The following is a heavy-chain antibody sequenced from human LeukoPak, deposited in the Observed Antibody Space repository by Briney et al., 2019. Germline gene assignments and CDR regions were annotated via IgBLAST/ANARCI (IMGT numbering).Heavy chain of an antibody. D-gene: IGHD3-22*01. V-gene: IGHV3-53*01. CDR1: GFTVSSNY. Sequence: GGSLRLSCAASGFTVSSNYMSWVREAPGKRLEWDSVIYSGGSTYYAESVKGRFTISRDNSKNTLYLQMNSLRAEDTAVYYCAKVPTYYYDSSGAYWGQGTLVTVSS. CDR2: IYSGGST. J-gene: IGHJ4*02. CDR3: AKVPTYYYDSSGAY.